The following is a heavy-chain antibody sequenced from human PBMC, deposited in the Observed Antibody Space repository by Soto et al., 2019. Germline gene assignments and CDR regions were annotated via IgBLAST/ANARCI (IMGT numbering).Heavy chain of an antibody. V-gene: IGHV3-33*01. D-gene: IGHD3-22*01. J-gene: IGHJ4*02. CDR1: GFTFSSYG. Sequence: VQLVESGGGVVQPGRSLRLSCAASGFTFSSYGMHWVRQAPGKGLEWVAVIWYDGSNKYYADSVKGRFTISRDNSKNTLYLQMNSLRAEDTAVYYCAGSSGFFLPGYWGQGTLVTVSS. CDR2: IWYDGSNK. CDR3: AGSSGFFLPGY.